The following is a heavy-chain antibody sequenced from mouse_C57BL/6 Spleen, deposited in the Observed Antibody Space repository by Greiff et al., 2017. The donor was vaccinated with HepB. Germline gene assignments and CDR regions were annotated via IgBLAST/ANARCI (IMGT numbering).Heavy chain of an antibody. V-gene: IGHV1-64*01. J-gene: IGHJ2*01. CDR2: IHPNSGST. CDR1: GYTFTSYW. CDR3: AKERKDYFDY. Sequence: QVQLKQPGAELVKPGASVKLSCKASGYTFTSYWMHWVKQRPGQGLEWIGMIHPNSGSTNYNEKFKSKATLTVDKSSSTAYMQLSSLTSEDSAVYYCAKERKDYFDYWGQGTTLTVSS.